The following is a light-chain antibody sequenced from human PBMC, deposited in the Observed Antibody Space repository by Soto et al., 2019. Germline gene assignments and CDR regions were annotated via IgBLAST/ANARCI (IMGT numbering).Light chain of an antibody. V-gene: IGLV2-23*02. Sequence: QSVLTQPASVSGSPGQSITISCTGTSSDVGSYNLVSWYQQHPVKAPKLMIYEVSKRPSGVSNRFSGSKSGNTASLPISGLQAEDEADYYCCSYAGSSTLVFGGGTKLTVL. CDR1: SSDVGSYNL. J-gene: IGLJ2*01. CDR2: EVS. CDR3: CSYAGSSTLV.